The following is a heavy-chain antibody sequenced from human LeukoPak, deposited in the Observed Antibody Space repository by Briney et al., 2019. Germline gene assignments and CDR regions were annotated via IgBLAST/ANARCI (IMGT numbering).Heavy chain of an antibody. J-gene: IGHJ4*02. CDR3: AKDNGRLMITFGGAFDY. D-gene: IGHD3-16*01. V-gene: IGHV3-30*04. CDR2: ISYDGSNT. Sequence: PGGSLRLSCAASRFTFSSYAMLWVRQLPGKGLEWVAIISYDGSNTYYADSVKGRFTISRDNSKNTLYLQMNSLRAEDMALYYCAKDNGRLMITFGGAFDYWGQGTLVTVSS. CDR1: RFTFSSYA.